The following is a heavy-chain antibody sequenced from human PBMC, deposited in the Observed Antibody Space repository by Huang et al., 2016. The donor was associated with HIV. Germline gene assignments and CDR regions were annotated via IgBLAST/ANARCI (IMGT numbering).Heavy chain of an antibody. J-gene: IGHJ4*02. CDR1: GSSISSSYY. CDR3: ARPLTGTTALGY. D-gene: IGHD1-20*01. V-gene: IGHV4-39*01. CDR2: IYYSGNI. Sequence: QLQLQESGLGLVKPSETLSLTCTVSGSSISSSYYWGWIRQPPGKGLEWIGNIYYSGNISYNTSLKSRVTISVDTSKNHISLKVDSVTAADTAVYYCARPLTGTTALGYWGQGTLVTVSS.